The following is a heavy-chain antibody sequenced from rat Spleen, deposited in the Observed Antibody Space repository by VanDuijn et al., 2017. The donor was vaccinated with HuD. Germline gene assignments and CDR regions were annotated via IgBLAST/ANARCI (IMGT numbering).Heavy chain of an antibody. CDR2: IWGNGNT. J-gene: IGHJ2*01. V-gene: IGHV2-1*01. CDR1: GFSLTSNS. D-gene: IGHD1-2*01. Sequence: VQLEESGPGLVQPSQTLSLTCTVSGFSLTSNSVHWVRQPPGKGLEWMGGIWGNGNTDYSSALKSRLTISRDTSKSQIFLEMNSLQTDDTAIYFCTSLFLPHSRAFDYWGQGVMVTVSS. CDR3: TSLFLPHSRAFDY.